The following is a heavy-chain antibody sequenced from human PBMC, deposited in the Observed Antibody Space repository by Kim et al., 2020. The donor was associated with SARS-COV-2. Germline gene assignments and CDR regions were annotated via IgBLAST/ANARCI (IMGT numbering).Heavy chain of an antibody. J-gene: IGHJ4*02. CDR2: ISGSGGST. Sequence: GGSLRLSCAASGFTFSSYAMSWVRQAPGKGLEWVSAISGSGGSTYYADSVKGRFTISRDNSKNTLYLQMNSLRAEDTAVYYCAKKRWGIVVVPAAIFDYWGQGTLVTVSS. V-gene: IGHV3-23*01. CDR3: AKKRWGIVVVPAAIFDY. D-gene: IGHD2-2*02. CDR1: GFTFSSYA.